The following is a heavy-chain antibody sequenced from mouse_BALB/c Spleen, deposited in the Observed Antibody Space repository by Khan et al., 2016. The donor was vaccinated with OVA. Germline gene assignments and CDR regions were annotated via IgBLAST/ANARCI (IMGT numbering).Heavy chain of an antibody. CDR2: VSDGGNDT. CDR1: GFTFSDYY. Sequence: EVELVESGGGLVKPGGSLKLSCAASGFTFSDYYMYWVRQTPEKRLEWVATVSDGGNDTSYPDSVKGRFTISRDNAKNNLYLQMNSLKSEDTAMYYCTRGGYGSGLAYWGQGTLVTVSA. D-gene: IGHD1-2*01. CDR3: TRGGYGSGLAY. J-gene: IGHJ3*01. V-gene: IGHV5-4*02.